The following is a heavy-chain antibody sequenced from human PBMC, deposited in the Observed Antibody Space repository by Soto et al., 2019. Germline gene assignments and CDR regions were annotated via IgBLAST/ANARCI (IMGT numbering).Heavy chain of an antibody. D-gene: IGHD6-19*01. CDR1: GFTFTKSW. J-gene: IGHJ4*02. CDR3: ARDQSVSGPTTFHY. V-gene: IGHV3-74*01. Sequence: WVSLRLSCAASGFTFTKSWRHWVRQTQGKGLEWVSRVNTDGSDTIYADSVKGRFTISRDNAKNTLYLQMNSLTAKDTAMYYCARDQSVSGPTTFHYWGQGALVTVSS. CDR2: VNTDGSDT.